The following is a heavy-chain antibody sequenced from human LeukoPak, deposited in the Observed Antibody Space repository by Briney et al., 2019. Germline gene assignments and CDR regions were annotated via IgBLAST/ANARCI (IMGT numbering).Heavy chain of an antibody. CDR2: INHSGST. V-gene: IGHV4-34*01. D-gene: IGHD4-11*01. CDR3: AVFYSNSPGWFDP. J-gene: IGHJ5*02. Sequence: SETLSLTCAVYGGSFSGYYWSWIRQPPGKGLEWIGEINHSGSTNYNPSLKSRVTISADTSKNQFSLKLSSVTAADTAVYYCAVFYSNSPGWFDPWGQGTLVTVSS. CDR1: GGSFSGYY.